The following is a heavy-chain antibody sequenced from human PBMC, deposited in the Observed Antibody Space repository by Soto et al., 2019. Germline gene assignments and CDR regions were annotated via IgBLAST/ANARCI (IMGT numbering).Heavy chain of an antibody. J-gene: IGHJ4*02. CDR2: IWYDGSTK. D-gene: IGHD1-1*01. CDR3: VRWGNWKVPVY. Sequence: GGSLRLSCAASGFTFSSHGMHWVRQAPGKGPEWVAVIWYDGSTKYYADSVRGRFSISRDNAKNTLYLQMSSLRVEDTAVYHCVRWGNWKVPVYWGQGTLVTVSS. V-gene: IGHV3-33*01. CDR1: GFTFSSHG.